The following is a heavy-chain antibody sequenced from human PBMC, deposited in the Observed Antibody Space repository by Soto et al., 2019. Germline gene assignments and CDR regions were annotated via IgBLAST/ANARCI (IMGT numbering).Heavy chain of an antibody. J-gene: IGHJ5*02. V-gene: IGHV4-31*03. Sequence: QVQLQESGPGLVKPSQTLSLTCTVSGGSISTGGYYWNWIRQHPGKGLEWIGYFYYSGSTYYNPSLKSRVTISVNPSKNQFSLELRPVPAADTAVYYCARSGFPWGQGTLVTVSS. D-gene: IGHD5-12*01. CDR1: GGSISTGGYY. CDR3: ARSGFP. CDR2: FYYSGST.